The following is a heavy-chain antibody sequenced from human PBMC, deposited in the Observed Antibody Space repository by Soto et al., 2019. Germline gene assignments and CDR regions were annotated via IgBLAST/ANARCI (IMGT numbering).Heavy chain of an antibody. CDR1: CGSISSSSYY. CDR3: ASTTGTTSFDY. Sequence: SETLSLTCTVSCGSISSSSYYWGWIRQPPGKGLEWIGSIYYSGSTYYNPSLKSRVTISVDTSKNQFSLKLSSVTAADTAVYYCASTTGTTSFDYWGQGTLVTVSS. V-gene: IGHV4-39*01. D-gene: IGHD1-1*01. J-gene: IGHJ4*02. CDR2: IYYSGST.